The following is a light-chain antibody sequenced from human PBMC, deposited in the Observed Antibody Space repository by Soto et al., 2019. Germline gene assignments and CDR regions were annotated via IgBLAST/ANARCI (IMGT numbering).Light chain of an antibody. CDR3: QQYNNWPPPIT. V-gene: IGKV3-15*01. Sequence: EIVMTQSPATLSVSPGEKATLSCRASQSVRSNLAWYQQKPGQAPRLLIYGASTRATGIPARFSGSGSGTEFTLTISSLQSEDFAVYYCQQYNNWPPPITFGQGTRLEMK. CDR2: GAS. J-gene: IGKJ5*01. CDR1: QSVRSN.